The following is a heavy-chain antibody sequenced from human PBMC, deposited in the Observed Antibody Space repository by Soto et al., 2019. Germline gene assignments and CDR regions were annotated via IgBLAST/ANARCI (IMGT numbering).Heavy chain of an antibody. Sequence: QVLLVESGGGVVQPGTSLTLSCAASGFPFTSYAMHWVRQTPGKGLQWLTIISSDGSTIHYADSVKGRFTISRDNSKNTVYLQINSLRADDTAVYYCARGTSSGSFLIDYWGQGTMVTVSS. D-gene: IGHD3-10*01. J-gene: IGHJ4*01. CDR3: ARGTSSGSFLIDY. CDR1: GFPFTSYA. CDR2: ISSDGSTI. V-gene: IGHV3-30-3*01.